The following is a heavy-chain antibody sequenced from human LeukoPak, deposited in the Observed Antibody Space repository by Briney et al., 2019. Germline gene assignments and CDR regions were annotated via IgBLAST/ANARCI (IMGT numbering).Heavy chain of an antibody. D-gene: IGHD3-10*01. J-gene: IGHJ4*02. V-gene: IGHV3-15*01. CDR1: GFTFSNAW. CDR3: TTLLWFGELLHDY. Sequence: KAGGSLRLSCAASGFTFSNAWMSWVRQAPGKGLEWVGRIKSKTDGGTTDYAAPVKGRFTISRDDSKNTLYLQMNSLKTEDTAVYYCTTLLWFGELLHDYWGQGTLVTVSS. CDR2: IKSKTDGGTT.